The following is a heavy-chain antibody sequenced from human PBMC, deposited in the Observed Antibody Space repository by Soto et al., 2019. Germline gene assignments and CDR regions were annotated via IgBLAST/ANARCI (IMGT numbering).Heavy chain of an antibody. CDR3: AKDYGSGWTMGDC. CDR2: ISYDGSNK. CDR1: GFTFRSYG. J-gene: IGHJ4*02. V-gene: IGHV3-30*18. Sequence: QVQLVESGGGVVQPGRSLRLSCAASGFTFRSYGMHWVRQAPGKGLEWVAVISYDGSNKFYADSVKGRFTISRDNSKNTLYLQVNRLRAEDTAMYYCAKDYGSGWTMGDCWGQGTLVTVSS. D-gene: IGHD6-19*01.